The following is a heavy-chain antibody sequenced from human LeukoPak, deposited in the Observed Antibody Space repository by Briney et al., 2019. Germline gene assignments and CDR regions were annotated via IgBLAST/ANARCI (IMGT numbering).Heavy chain of an antibody. CDR3: ARINEQLFYYFDY. J-gene: IGHJ4*02. D-gene: IGHD6-13*01. CDR2: IYYSGST. Sequence: SPSETLSLTCTVSGGSISSYYWSWIRQPPGKGLEWIGYIYYSGSTNYNPSLKSRVTISVDTSKNQFSLKLSSVTAADTAVYYCARINEQLFYYFDYWGQGTLVTVSS. V-gene: IGHV4-59*12. CDR1: GGSISSYY.